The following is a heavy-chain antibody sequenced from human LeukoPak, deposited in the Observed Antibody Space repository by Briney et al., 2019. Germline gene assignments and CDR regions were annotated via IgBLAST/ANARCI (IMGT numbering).Heavy chain of an antibody. V-gene: IGHV3-30*02. J-gene: IGHJ4*02. CDR2: IRYDGSNK. Sequence: GGSLRLSCAASGFTFSSYGMHWVRQAPGKGLEWVAFIRYDGSNKYYADSVKGRFTISRDNSKNTLYVQMNSLRAEDTAVYYCAKAAGYSSGWYVVPWDYWGQGTLVTVSS. CDR1: GFTFSSYG. D-gene: IGHD6-19*01. CDR3: AKAAGYSSGWYVVPWDY.